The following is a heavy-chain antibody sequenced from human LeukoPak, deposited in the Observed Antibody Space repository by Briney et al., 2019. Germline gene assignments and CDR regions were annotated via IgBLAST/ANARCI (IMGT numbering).Heavy chain of an antibody. Sequence: PSETLSLTCTVSGGSISSSSYYWGWIRQPPGKGLEWIGSIYYSGSTYYNPSLKSRVTISVDTSKNQFSLKLSSVTAADTAVYYCARGLYGSGSYYPFDYWGQGTLVTVSS. V-gene: IGHV4-39*07. CDR1: GGSISSSSYY. D-gene: IGHD3-10*01. CDR2: IYYSGST. J-gene: IGHJ4*02. CDR3: ARGLYGSGSYYPFDY.